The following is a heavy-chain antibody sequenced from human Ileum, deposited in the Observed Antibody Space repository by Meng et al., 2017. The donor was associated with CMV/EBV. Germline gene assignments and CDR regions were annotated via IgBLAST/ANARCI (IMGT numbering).Heavy chain of an antibody. J-gene: IGHJ5*02. CDR1: GGSISSSSYY. CDR2: IYYSRST. V-gene: IGHV4-39*01. Sequence: GGSISSSSYYWGWIRQPPRKGLEWIGRIYYSRSTYYGPSLKSRVTISVDTSKNQFSLKLSTVTAEDTAVYYCARTNYGSNPLAWFDPWGQGTLVTVSS. CDR3: ARTNYGSNPLAWFDP. D-gene: IGHD3-22*01.